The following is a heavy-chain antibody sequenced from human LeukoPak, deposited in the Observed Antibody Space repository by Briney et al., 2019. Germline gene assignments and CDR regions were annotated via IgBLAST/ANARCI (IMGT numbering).Heavy chain of an antibody. Sequence: PSVKVSCTASGGTFSIYAISWVRQAPGQGLEWMGGIIPILGTANYAQKFQGRVTVTADESTSTAYMELSSLRSEDTAVYYCARSVGYCSSTTCWYYFDYWGQGTLVTVSS. D-gene: IGHD2-2*01. CDR2: IIPILGTA. CDR1: GGTFSIYA. CDR3: ARSVGYCSSTTCWYYFDY. V-gene: IGHV1-69*01. J-gene: IGHJ4*02.